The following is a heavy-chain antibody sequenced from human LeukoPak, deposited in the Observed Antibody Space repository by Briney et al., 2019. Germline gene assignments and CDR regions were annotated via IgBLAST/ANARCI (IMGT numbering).Heavy chain of an antibody. J-gene: IGHJ4*02. CDR3: ARTIVGATIFDY. CDR1: GFSRRTSGMR. Sequence: RGSGPTLVNPTQTLTLTCTFSGFSRRTSGMRVSWVRQPPAKALEWLARIDWDDDRFYSTSLKTRLTIAKDTSKNQVVLTMTNMDPVDTATYYCARTIVGATIFDYWGQGTLVTVSS. D-gene: IGHD1-26*01. V-gene: IGHV2-70*17. CDR2: IDWDDDR.